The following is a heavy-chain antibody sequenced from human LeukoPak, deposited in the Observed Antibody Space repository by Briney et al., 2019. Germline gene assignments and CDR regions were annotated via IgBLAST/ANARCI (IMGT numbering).Heavy chain of an antibody. CDR1: GGSISSSSYY. CDR3: ARQTSYYYYMDV. V-gene: IGHV4-39*01. D-gene: IGHD1-7*01. J-gene: IGHJ6*03. Sequence: PSETLSLTCTVSGGSISSSSYYWGWIRQPPGKGLEWIGSIYYSGSTYYNPSLKSRVTISVDTSKNQFSLKLGSVTAADTAVYYCARQTSYYYYMDVWGKGTTVTVSS. CDR2: IYYSGST.